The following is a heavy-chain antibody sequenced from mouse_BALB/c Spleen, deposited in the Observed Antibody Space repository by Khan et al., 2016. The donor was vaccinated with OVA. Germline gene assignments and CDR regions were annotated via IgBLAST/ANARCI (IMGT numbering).Heavy chain of an antibody. V-gene: IGHV1-77*01. CDR1: GYTFTDYY. CDR2: ISPARGDF. CDR3: ARRNYFGYTFAY. J-gene: IGHJ3*01. D-gene: IGHD1-2*01. Sequence: QVQLQQSGAELARPGASVKLSCKASGYTFTDYYIHWVKQRPGQGLEWIGAISPARGDFYYYPRFKGTAPLTADQSSTPAYLHLRSLPSEASAVSVCARRNYFGYTFAYWGQGTLVTVSA.